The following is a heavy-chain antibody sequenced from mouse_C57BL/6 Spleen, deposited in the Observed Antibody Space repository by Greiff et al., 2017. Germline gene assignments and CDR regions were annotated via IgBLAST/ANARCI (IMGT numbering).Heavy chain of an antibody. J-gene: IGHJ2*01. Sequence: QLQLKQSGPELVKPGASVKISCKASGYAFSSSWMNWVKQRPGKGLEWIGRIYPGVGDTNYNGKFKSKATLTADKSSSTAYMQLSSLTSEDSAVYFCARRDGSSYDYFDYWGQGTTLTVSS. CDR2: IYPGVGDT. V-gene: IGHV1-82*01. CDR3: ARRDGSSYDYFDY. CDR1: GYAFSSSW. D-gene: IGHD1-1*01.